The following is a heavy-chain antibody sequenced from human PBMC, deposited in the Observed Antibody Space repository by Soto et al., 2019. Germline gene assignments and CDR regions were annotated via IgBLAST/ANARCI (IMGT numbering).Heavy chain of an antibody. V-gene: IGHV3-66*01. Sequence: GGSLRLSCAASALTFRNYAMSWVRQAPGRGLEWVSTINNAGSTFYADSVKGRFTISGDNSKNTLYLQMNSLRVEDTAMYYCVRENYFYGMDVWGQGTAVTVSS. CDR1: ALTFRNYA. CDR3: VRENYFYGMDV. J-gene: IGHJ6*02. CDR2: INNAGST.